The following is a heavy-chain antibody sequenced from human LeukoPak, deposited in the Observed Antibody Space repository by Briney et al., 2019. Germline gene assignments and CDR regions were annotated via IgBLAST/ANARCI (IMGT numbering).Heavy chain of an antibody. Sequence: GRSLRLSCTASGFTFGDYAMSWVRQAPGKGLEWVGFIRSKAYGGTTEYAASVKGRFTISRDDSKSIAYLQMNSLKTEDTAVYYCTRGRGGWPLYYFDYWGRGTLVTVSS. CDR1: GFTFGDYA. V-gene: IGHV3-49*04. CDR3: TRGRGGWPLYYFDY. J-gene: IGHJ4*02. D-gene: IGHD6-19*01. CDR2: IRSKAYGGTT.